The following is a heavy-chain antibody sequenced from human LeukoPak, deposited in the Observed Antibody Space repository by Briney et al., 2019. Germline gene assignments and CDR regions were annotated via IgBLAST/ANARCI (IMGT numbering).Heavy chain of an antibody. D-gene: IGHD1-26*01. CDR3: ASQSGSCAPFDY. Sequence: ASVKVSCKASGGTFSSYAISWVRQAPGQGLERMGGIIPIFGTANYAQKFQGRVTITADESTSTAYMELSSLRSEDTAVYYCASQSGSCAPFDYWGQGTLVTVSS. CDR2: IIPIFGTA. CDR1: GGTFSSYA. J-gene: IGHJ4*02. V-gene: IGHV1-69*01.